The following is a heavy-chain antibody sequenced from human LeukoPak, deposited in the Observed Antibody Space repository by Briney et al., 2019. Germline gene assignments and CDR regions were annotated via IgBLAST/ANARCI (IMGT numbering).Heavy chain of an antibody. CDR1: GYTFTGYY. CDR2: INPNSGGT. J-gene: IGHJ5*02. Sequence: GASVKVSCKASGYTFTGYYMHWVRQAPGQGLEWMGWINPNSGGTNYAQKFQGRVTMTRDTSISTAYMELSRLRSDDTAVYYCARDRRTMVRGETNWFDPWGQGTLVTVSS. V-gene: IGHV1-2*02. CDR3: ARDRRTMVRGETNWFDP. D-gene: IGHD3-10*01.